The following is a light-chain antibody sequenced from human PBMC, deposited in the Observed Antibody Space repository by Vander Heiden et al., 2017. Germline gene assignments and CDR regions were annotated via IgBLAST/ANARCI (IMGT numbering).Light chain of an antibody. CDR2: DAS. V-gene: IGKV1-5*01. Sequence: DMQMTQPPSRLSASVGDRVIITCRASQSMSSWLAWYQQKPGKAPKLLIYDASSLESEVPSRFSGSGSGTEFTLTISSLQPDDFATYYCQQYNSFSPTFGGGTRVELK. J-gene: IGKJ4*01. CDR3: QQYNSFSPT. CDR1: QSMSSW.